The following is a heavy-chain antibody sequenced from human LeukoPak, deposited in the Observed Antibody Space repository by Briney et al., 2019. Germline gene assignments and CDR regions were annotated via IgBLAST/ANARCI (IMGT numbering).Heavy chain of an antibody. CDR1: GFTFNNAW. D-gene: IGHD1-26*01. CDR3: AREGPSSGSYFIDY. Sequence: GGSLRLSCAASGFTFNNAWMNWVRQAPGKELEWVGRIKSKSDGGTTDYAAHVKGRFTISRDNSKNTLFLQMNSLTPEDTAVYYCAREGPSSGSYFIDYWGQGTLVTVSS. V-gene: IGHV3-15*01. CDR2: IKSKSDGGTT. J-gene: IGHJ4*02.